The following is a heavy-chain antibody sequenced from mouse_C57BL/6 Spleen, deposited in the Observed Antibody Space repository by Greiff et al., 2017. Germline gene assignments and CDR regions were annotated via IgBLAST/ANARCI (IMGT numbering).Heavy chain of an antibody. CDR1: GYTFTSYW. Sequence: QVQLQQSGAELVKPGASVKLSCKASGYTFTSYWMHWVKQRPGQGLEWIGMIHPNSGSTNYNEKFKSKATLTVDKSSSTAYMQLSSLTSEDSAVYYCARSEGLLGAMDYWGQGTSVTVSS. V-gene: IGHV1-64*01. J-gene: IGHJ4*01. CDR2: IHPNSGST. CDR3: ARSEGLLGAMDY. D-gene: IGHD4-1*01.